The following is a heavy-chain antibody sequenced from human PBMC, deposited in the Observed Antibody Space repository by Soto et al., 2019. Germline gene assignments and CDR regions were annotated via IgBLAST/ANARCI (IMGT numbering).Heavy chain of an antibody. V-gene: IGHV3-33*01. D-gene: IGHD1-1*01. CDR1: GFTFSSYG. CDR2: IWYDGSNK. CDR3: ARDISYWNPNTAYYYYGMDV. Sequence: GGSLRLSCAASGFTFSSYGMHWVRQAPGKGLEWVAVIWYDGSNKYYADSVKGRFTISRDNSKNTLYLQMNSLRAEDTAVYYCARDISYWNPNTAYYYYGMDVWGQGTTVTVSS. J-gene: IGHJ6*02.